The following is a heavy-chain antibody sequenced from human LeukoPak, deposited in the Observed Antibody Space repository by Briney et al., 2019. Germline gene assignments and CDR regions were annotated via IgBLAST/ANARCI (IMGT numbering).Heavy chain of an antibody. V-gene: IGHV3-23*01. J-gene: IGHJ4*02. CDR1: GFTFSNYA. Sequence: GGSLRLSCAASGFTFSNYAMSWVRQAPGKGLEWVSGISGSGGSTYYADSVKGRFTISRDNSKNTLYLQMNSLRAEDTAVYYCARGRIGEADYWGQGTLVAVSS. CDR2: ISGSGGST. D-gene: IGHD6-13*01. CDR3: ARGRIGEADY.